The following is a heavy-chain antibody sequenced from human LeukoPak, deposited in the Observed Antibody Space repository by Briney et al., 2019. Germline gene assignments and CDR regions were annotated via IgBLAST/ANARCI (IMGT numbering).Heavy chain of an antibody. D-gene: IGHD2-15*01. CDR3: ARGADIVVVVAATGCDY. CDR2: INTNTGNP. J-gene: IGHJ4*02. Sequence: ASVKVSCKASGYTFTSYAMNWVRQAPGQGLEWMGWINTNTGNPTYAQGFTGRFVFSLDTSVSTAYLQISSLKAEDTAVYYCARGADIVVVVAATGCDYRGQGTLVTVSS. CDR1: GYTFTSYA. V-gene: IGHV7-4-1*02.